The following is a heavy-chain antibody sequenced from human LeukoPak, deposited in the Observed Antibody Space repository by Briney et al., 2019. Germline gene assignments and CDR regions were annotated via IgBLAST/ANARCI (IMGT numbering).Heavy chain of an antibody. CDR1: GGTFSSYA. CDR3: ARDPSPFYYYDSSGYYYPYFDY. J-gene: IGHJ4*02. CDR2: IIPIFGTA. V-gene: IGHV1-69*13. D-gene: IGHD3-22*01. Sequence: SVNVSCKASGGTFSSYAISWVRQAPGQGLEWMGGIIPIFGTANYAQKFQGRVTITADESTSTAYMELSSLRSEDTAVYYCARDPSPFYYYDSSGYYYPYFDYWGQGTLVTVSS.